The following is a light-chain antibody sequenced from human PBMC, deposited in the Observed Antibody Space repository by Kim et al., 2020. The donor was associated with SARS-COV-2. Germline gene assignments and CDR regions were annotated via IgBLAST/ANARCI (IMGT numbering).Light chain of an antibody. Sequence: ASERDRGPINCRASQTIGTHLNWQQHKPGKAHPLLIYLASTLQSGVPSRFSGSGSGTDFTLTISSLQPEDFGTYHCQQSSYNPPDFGQGTRLEIK. V-gene: IGKV1-39*01. CDR1: QTIGTH. J-gene: IGKJ5*01. CDR3: QQSSYNPPD. CDR2: LAS.